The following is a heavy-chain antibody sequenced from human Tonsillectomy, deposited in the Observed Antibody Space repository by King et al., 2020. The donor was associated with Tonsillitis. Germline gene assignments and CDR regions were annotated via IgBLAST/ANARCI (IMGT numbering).Heavy chain of an antibody. J-gene: IGHJ4*02. V-gene: IGHV4-38-2*01. D-gene: IGHD3-10*01. CDR3: ARVGYYYGSEALDY. Sequence: VQLQESGPGLVKPSGTLSLTCAVSGYSISTGYYWGWIRQPPGKGLEWIGSIYHTGSTSYNPSLKSRVTISVDTSKNQFSLKLSSVTAADTAVYYCARVGYYYGSEALDYWGQGTLVTVSS. CDR2: IYHTGST. CDR1: GYSISTGYY.